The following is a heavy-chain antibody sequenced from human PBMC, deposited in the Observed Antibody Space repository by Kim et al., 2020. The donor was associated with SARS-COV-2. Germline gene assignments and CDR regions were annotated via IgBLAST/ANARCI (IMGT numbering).Heavy chain of an antibody. Sequence: GGSLRLSCAASGFTFSIYWMSWVRQAPGKGLEWVANIKQDGSEKYYVDSVKGRFTISRDNAKNSLYLQMNSLRAEDTAVYYCARGGYSYGYDDAFDIWG. V-gene: IGHV3-7*01. D-gene: IGHD5-18*01. CDR1: GFTFSIYW. CDR2: IKQDGSEK. J-gene: IGHJ3*02. CDR3: ARGGYSYGYDDAFDI.